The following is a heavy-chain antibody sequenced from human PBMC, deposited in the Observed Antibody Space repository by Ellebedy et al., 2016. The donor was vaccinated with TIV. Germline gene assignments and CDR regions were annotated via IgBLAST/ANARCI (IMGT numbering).Heavy chain of an antibody. Sequence: GGSLRLXXAASGFTFSSYWMHWVRQAPGKGLVWVSRINADGRSRSYADPVKGRFTISRDNADNTLYLQMNSLRGDDTAVYYCSRGGHYSDSLFDSWGRGTLVTVSS. V-gene: IGHV3-74*01. CDR1: GFTFSSYW. CDR3: SRGGHYSDSLFDS. CDR2: INADGRSR. D-gene: IGHD3-22*01. J-gene: IGHJ4*02.